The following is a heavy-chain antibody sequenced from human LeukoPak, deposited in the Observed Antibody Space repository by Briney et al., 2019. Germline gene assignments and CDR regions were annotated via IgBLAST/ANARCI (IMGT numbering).Heavy chain of an antibody. Sequence: GGSLRLSCAASGFTFSSYAMSWVRQAPGKGLEWVSAISGSGGSRYYADSVKGRFTISRDNSKNTLYLQMNSLRAEDTAVYYCAKDLGDYGDYTYEYWGQGTPVTVSS. V-gene: IGHV3-23*01. CDR3: AKDLGDYGDYTYEY. CDR1: GFTFSSYA. CDR2: ISGSGGSR. D-gene: IGHD4-17*01. J-gene: IGHJ4*02.